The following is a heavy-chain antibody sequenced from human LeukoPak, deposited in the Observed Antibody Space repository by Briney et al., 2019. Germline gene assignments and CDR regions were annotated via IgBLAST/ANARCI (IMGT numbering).Heavy chain of an antibody. CDR1: GFTFDDYA. D-gene: IGHD6-6*01. V-gene: IGHV3-9*01. CDR3: AKEYSSSSGFDY. Sequence: PGGSLRLSCAASGFTFDDYAMHWVRQAPGKGLEWVSGISWNSGSIGYADSVKGRFTISRDNAKNSLYLQMNSLRAEDTALYYCAKEYSSSSGFDYWGQGTLVTVSS. J-gene: IGHJ4*02. CDR2: ISWNSGSI.